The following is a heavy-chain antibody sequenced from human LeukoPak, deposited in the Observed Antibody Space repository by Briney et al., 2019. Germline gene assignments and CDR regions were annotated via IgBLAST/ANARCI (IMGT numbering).Heavy chain of an antibody. J-gene: IGHJ5*02. CDR2: IYYSGSP. CDR1: GGSISSGDYY. Sequence: KPSETLSLTCSVSGGSISSGDYYWTWIRQHPGKGLEWIGDIYYSGSPDYNPSLKSRVTISVDTSKNQFSLNLSSVTAADTAVYYCARRPGGFGSGSYTNWFDPWGQGTLVTVSS. D-gene: IGHD3-10*01. CDR3: ARRPGGFGSGSYTNWFDP. V-gene: IGHV4-31*03.